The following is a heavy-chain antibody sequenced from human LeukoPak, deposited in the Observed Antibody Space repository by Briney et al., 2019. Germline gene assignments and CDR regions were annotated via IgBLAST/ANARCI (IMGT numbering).Heavy chain of an antibody. J-gene: IGHJ6*02. CDR1: GFTFSSYG. D-gene: IGHD6-13*01. Sequence: GGSLRLSCAASGFTFSSYGMHWVRQAPGKGLEWVAVISYDGSNKYYADSVKGRFTISRDNSKDTLYLQMNSLRAEDTAVYCCAKDPAALNYYYYGMDVWGQGTTVTVSS. CDR2: ISYDGSNK. CDR3: AKDPAALNYYYYGMDV. V-gene: IGHV3-30*18.